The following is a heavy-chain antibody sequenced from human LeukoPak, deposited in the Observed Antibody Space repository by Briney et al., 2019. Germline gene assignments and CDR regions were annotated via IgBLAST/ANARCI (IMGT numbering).Heavy chain of an antibody. J-gene: IGHJ5*02. V-gene: IGHV1-69*04. CDR3: ARDRDYCSGGSCLPFDP. Sequence: SVKVSCKASGGTFSSYAISWVRQAPGQGLEWMGRIIPILGIANYAQKFQGRVTITADKSTSTAYMELSSLRSEDTAVYYCARDRDYCSGGSCLPFDPWGQGTLVTVSS. CDR2: IIPILGIA. D-gene: IGHD2-15*01. CDR1: GGTFSSYA.